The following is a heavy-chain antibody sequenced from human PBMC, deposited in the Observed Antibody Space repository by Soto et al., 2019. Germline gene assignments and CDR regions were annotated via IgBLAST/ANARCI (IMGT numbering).Heavy chain of an antibody. J-gene: IGHJ6*02. CDR2: INPNSGGT. D-gene: IGHD6-19*01. CDR1: GYTFTGYY. Sequence: QVQLVQSGAEVKKPGASVKVSCKASGYTFTGYYMHWVRQAPGQGLEWMGWINPNSGGTNYAQKFQGWVTMTRDTSVSTAYMELSRLRSDDTAVYYCARYSSGSTSHYYYGMDVWGQGTTVTVSS. CDR3: ARYSSGSTSHYYYGMDV. V-gene: IGHV1-2*04.